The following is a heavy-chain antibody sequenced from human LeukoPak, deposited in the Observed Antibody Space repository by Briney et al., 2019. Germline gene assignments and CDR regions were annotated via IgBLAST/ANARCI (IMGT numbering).Heavy chain of an antibody. V-gene: IGHV3-48*01. D-gene: IGHD1-1*01. CDR3: ARGGTYYYYYMDV. CDR2: ISSSSSTI. Sequence: GGSLRLSSAASGFTFSTYSMNWVRQAPGKGLEWVSYISSSSSTIYYADSVKGRFTISRDNAKNSLYLQMNSLRAEDTAVYYCARGGTYYYYYMDVWGKGTTVTVSS. CDR1: GFTFSTYS. J-gene: IGHJ6*03.